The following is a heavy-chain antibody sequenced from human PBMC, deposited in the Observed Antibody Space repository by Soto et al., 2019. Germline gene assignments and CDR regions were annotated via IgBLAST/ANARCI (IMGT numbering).Heavy chain of an antibody. Sequence: PSETLSLTCAVSGGSISSGGYSWSWIRQPPGKGLEWIGYIYHSGSTYYNPSLKSRVTISVDRSKDQFSLKLSSVTAADTAVYYCAASCVGCGGFNYYGMDVWGQGTTVTAP. CDR2: IYHSGST. CDR3: AASCVGCGGFNYYGMDV. CDR1: GGSISSGGYS. D-gene: IGHD2-21*01. J-gene: IGHJ6*02. V-gene: IGHV4-30-2*01.